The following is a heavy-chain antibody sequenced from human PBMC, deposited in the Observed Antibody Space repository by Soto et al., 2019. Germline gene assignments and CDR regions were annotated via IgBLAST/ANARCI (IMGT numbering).Heavy chain of an antibody. V-gene: IGHV4-59*01. CDR2: IYYSGST. CDR3: AREEIAAAGNGNWFDP. J-gene: IGHJ5*02. CDR1: GGSMSSYY. D-gene: IGHD6-13*01. Sequence: PSETLSLTCTVSGGSMSSYYWSWIRQPPGKGLEWIGYIYYSGSTNYNPSLKSRVTISVDTSKNQFSLKLSSVTAADTAVYYCAREEIAAAGNGNWFDPWGQGTLVTVSS.